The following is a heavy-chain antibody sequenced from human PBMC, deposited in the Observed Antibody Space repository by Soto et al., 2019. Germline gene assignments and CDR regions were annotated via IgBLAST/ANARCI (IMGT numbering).Heavy chain of an antibody. D-gene: IGHD6-19*01. CDR3: ARDMSGGLVAGILIY. Sequence: QVQLVQSGAEVKKPGSSVKVSCKASGGTFSSYAISWVRQAPGQGLEWMGGIIPIFGTANYAQKLQGRVTITADESTSTAYVELSSLRSEDTAVYYCARDMSGGLVAGILIYWGQGTLVTVSS. V-gene: IGHV1-69*01. J-gene: IGHJ4*02. CDR2: IIPIFGTA. CDR1: GGTFSSYA.